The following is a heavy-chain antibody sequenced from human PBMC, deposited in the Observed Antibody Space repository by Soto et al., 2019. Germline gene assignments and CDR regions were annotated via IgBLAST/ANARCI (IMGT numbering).Heavy chain of an antibody. CDR1: GFTFSNYG. Sequence: LRLSCAASGFTFSNYGMHWVRQAPGKGLEWVAVISYDGSNKYYSDSVKGRFTISRDNSKNTLYLQMNSLRGEDTAVYNCAKAVGYCSSTSCRDYYYYYGMDVWGHGTMVTVSS. J-gene: IGHJ6*02. D-gene: IGHD2-2*01. V-gene: IGHV3-30*18. CDR3: AKAVGYCSSTSCRDYYYYYGMDV. CDR2: ISYDGSNK.